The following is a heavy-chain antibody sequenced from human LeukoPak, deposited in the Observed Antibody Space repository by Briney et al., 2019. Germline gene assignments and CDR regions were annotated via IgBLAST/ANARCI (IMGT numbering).Heavy chain of an antibody. CDR2: ISGSGGST. Sequence: GGSLRLSCAASGFTFSSYAMSWVRQAPGKGLEWVSAISGSGGSTYYADSVKGRFTISRDNSKNTLYLQMNSLRAEDTAVYYCAKRIEQWLVRRSYFDYWGQGTLVTVSS. D-gene: IGHD6-19*01. J-gene: IGHJ4*02. CDR1: GFTFSSYA. CDR3: AKRIEQWLVRRSYFDY. V-gene: IGHV3-23*01.